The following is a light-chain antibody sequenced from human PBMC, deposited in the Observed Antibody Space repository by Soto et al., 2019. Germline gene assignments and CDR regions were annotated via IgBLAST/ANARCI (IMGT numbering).Light chain of an antibody. Sequence: QXVLTQPASVSGSPVRSITISCTGTSSDVGSYNLVSWYQQHPGKAPKLMIYEGSKRPSGVSNRFSGSKSGNTASLTISGLQAEDEADYYCCSYAGSSTPYVFGTGTKVTVL. V-gene: IGLV2-23*01. CDR2: EGS. CDR3: CSYAGSSTPYV. J-gene: IGLJ1*01. CDR1: SSDVGSYNL.